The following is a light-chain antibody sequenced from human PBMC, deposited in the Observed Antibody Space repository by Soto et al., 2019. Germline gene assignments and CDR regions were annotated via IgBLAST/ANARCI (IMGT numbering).Light chain of an antibody. V-gene: IGKV3D-11*02. J-gene: IGKJ5*01. CDR3: QQRRSWQVT. Sequence: ENVLSQSPATLSLSPGEGATLSCRASQSINTYLAWYQQNPGQAPRLRIYDASKRATGIPARFSGSGSGTNFTLTISRLEPEDFAVYYCQQRRSWQVTFGQRTRLAI. CDR2: DAS. CDR1: QSINTY.